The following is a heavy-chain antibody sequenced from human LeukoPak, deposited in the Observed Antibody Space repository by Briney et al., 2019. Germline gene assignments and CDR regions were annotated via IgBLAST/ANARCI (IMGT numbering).Heavy chain of an antibody. J-gene: IGHJ5*02. CDR3: ARVTLWFGELLRNWFDP. V-gene: IGHV1-18*01. D-gene: IGHD3-10*01. Sequence: GASVKVSCKASGYTFTSYGISWVRQAPGQGLEWMGWFSAYNGNTNYAQKLQGRVTMTTDTSTSTAYMELRSLRSDDTAVYYCARVTLWFGELLRNWFDPWGQGTLVTVSS. CDR2: FSAYNGNT. CDR1: GYTFTSYG.